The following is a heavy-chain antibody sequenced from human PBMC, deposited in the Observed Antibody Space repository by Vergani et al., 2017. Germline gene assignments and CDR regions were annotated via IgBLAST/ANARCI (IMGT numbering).Heavy chain of an antibody. CDR2: IYHSGST. Sequence: QVQLQESGPGLVKPPGTLTLTCAVSGGSISSSNWWRWVRQPPGKGLEWIGEIYHSGSTNYNPSLKSRVTMSVDTSKSQFSLKLSSVTAADTAVYYCTRHCAVVAANNWFDPWGQGTLVTVSS. CDR3: TRHCAVVAANNWFDP. V-gene: IGHV4-4*03. J-gene: IGHJ5*02. D-gene: IGHD2-15*01. CDR1: GGSISSSNW.